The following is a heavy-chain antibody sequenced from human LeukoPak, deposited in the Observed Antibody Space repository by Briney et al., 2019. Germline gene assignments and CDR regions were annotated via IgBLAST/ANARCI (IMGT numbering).Heavy chain of an antibody. Sequence: GGSLRLSCAASGFTFSSYAMNWVRQAPGKGLEWVSAISGSGGSTYYADSVKGRFTISRDNSKNTLYLQMNSLRAEDTAVYYCARDKVVGATLFDYWGQGTLVTVSS. D-gene: IGHD2-21*01. CDR3: ARDKVVGATLFDY. CDR2: ISGSGGST. V-gene: IGHV3-23*01. CDR1: GFTFSSYA. J-gene: IGHJ4*02.